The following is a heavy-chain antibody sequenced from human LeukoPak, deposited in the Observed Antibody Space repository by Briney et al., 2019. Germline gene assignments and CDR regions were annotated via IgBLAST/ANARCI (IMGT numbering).Heavy chain of an antibody. CDR2: ISWNSGSI. D-gene: IGHD3-3*01. J-gene: IGHJ4*02. CDR1: GFTFDDYA. V-gene: IGHV3-9*01. Sequence: GGSLRLSCAASGFTFDDYAMHWVRQAPGKGLEWVSGISWNSGSIGYADSVKGRFTISRDNAKNSLYLQMNSLRAEDTALYYCAKDHLGGYYGSFDYWGQGTLVTVSS. CDR3: AKDHLGGYYGSFDY.